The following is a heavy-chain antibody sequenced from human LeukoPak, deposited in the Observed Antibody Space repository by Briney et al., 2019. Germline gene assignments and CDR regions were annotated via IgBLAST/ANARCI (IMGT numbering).Heavy chain of an antibody. V-gene: IGHV1-69*02. D-gene: IGHD2-21*01. Sequence: SERVSHKASGYTLSIYTISWVRHAPGKGLECRGRITPILCIANYAQKFQGRVTITADKSTSTAYMELSSLRSEDTAVYYCARGPGHCGGDCYIGYWGQGTLVTVSS. CDR3: ARGPGHCGGDCYIGY. CDR2: ITPILCIA. J-gene: IGHJ4*02. CDR1: GYTLSIYT.